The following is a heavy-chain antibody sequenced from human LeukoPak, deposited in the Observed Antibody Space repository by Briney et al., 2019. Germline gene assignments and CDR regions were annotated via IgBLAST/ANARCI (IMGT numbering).Heavy chain of an antibody. CDR1: GFTFSSYA. CDR2: ISYDGSNK. CDR3: ARDGGGYYDSSGYSQLFDY. V-gene: IGHV3-30-3*01. J-gene: IGHJ4*02. Sequence: GGSLRLSCAASGFTFSSYAMHWVRQAPGKGLEWVPVISYDGSNKYYADSVKGRFTISRDNSKNTLYLQMNSLRAEDTAVYYCARDGGGYYDSSGYSQLFDYWGQGTLVTVCS. D-gene: IGHD3-22*01.